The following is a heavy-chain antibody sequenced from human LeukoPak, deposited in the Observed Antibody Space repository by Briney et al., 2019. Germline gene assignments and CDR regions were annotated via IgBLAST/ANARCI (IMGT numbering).Heavy chain of an antibody. CDR2: ISSSSFKI. J-gene: IGHJ6*03. Sequence: PGGSLRLSCAASEFTFVRYAMNWVRQAPGKGLEWVSYISSSSFKIGYADSVKGRFTISRDNSKNPLYLQMDSLRVEDTAVYYCVRDPSYGSSWYYYMDAWGKGTTVTVSS. V-gene: IGHV3-48*04. CDR1: EFTFVRYA. D-gene: IGHD6-13*01. CDR3: VRDPSYGSSWYYYMDA.